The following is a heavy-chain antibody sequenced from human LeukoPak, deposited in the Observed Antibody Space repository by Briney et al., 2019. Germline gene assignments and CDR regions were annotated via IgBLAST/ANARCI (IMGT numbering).Heavy chain of an antibody. CDR1: GGSFSGYY. J-gene: IGHJ6*04. D-gene: IGHD3-10*02. Sequence: LSLTCAVYGGSFSGYYWSWIRQPPGKGLEWVSYISSSGSTIYYADSVKGRFTISRDDAKNSLYLQMNSLRAEDTAVYYCAELGIAMIGGVWGKGTTVTISS. CDR2: ISSSGSTI. CDR3: AELGIAMIGGV. V-gene: IGHV3-11*04.